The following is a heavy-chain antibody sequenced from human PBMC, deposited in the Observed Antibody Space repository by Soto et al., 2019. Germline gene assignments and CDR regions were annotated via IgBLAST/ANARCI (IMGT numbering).Heavy chain of an antibody. CDR2: IYYSGST. CDR3: AGFYYYGMDV. CDR1: GGSISSYY. Sequence: SETLSLTCTVSGGSISSYYWSWIRQPPGKGLEWIGYIYYSGSTNYNPSLKSRVTISVDTSKNQFSLKLSSVTAADTAVYYCAGFYYYGMDVWGQGTTVTVS. V-gene: IGHV4-59*01. J-gene: IGHJ6*02.